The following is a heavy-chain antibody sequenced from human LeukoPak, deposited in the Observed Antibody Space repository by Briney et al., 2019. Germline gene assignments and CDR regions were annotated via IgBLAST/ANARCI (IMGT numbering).Heavy chain of an antibody. Sequence: GGSLRLSCVASGFTFRSYAMSWVRQAPGKGLEWVSAISGSGGSTYYADSVKGRFTFSRDNSKNALYLQMNSLRAEDTAVYYCAKDHYYGSVSFHYLGQGTLVTVSS. CDR1: GFTFRSYA. CDR2: ISGSGGST. V-gene: IGHV3-23*01. J-gene: IGHJ4*02. D-gene: IGHD3-10*01. CDR3: AKDHYYGSVSFHY.